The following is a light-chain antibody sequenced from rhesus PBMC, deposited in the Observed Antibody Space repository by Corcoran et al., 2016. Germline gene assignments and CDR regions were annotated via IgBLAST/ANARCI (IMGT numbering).Light chain of an antibody. CDR2: KAP. V-gene: IGKV1-22*01. Sequence: DIQMTQSPSSLSASVGDTVPITCRASQSISSWFDWYQQKPGQAPKLLFYKAPSLQSGVPSRFSGSGSGTDFTLTISGRQPEDFATYNCLKYSSSPHSVGQGTKVEIK. J-gene: IGKJ2*01. CDR1: QSISSW. CDR3: LKYSSSPHS.